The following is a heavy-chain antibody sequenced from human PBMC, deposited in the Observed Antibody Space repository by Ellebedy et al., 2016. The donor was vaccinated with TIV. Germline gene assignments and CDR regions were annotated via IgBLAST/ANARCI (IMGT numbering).Heavy chain of an antibody. J-gene: IGHJ2*01. CDR1: GFTFSSYG. Sequence: GESLKISCVASGFTFSSYGMHWVRQAPGKGLEWVAVIWYDGSNKYYADSVKGRFTISRDNSKNTLYLQMNSLRAEDTAVYYCARESLRSYFDLWGRGTLVTVSS. CDR3: ARESLRSYFDL. V-gene: IGHV3-33*01. CDR2: IWYDGSNK. D-gene: IGHD5-12*01.